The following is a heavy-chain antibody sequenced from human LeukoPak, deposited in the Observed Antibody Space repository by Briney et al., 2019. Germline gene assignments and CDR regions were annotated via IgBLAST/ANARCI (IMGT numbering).Heavy chain of an antibody. V-gene: IGHV3-30*02. D-gene: IGHD2-2*01. CDR1: GFTFSSYG. CDR2: IRYYGSNK. CDR3: AKRGIVVVPAAGIYYYYMDV. Sequence: GGSLRLSCAPSGFTFSSYGMHWVRQAPGKGLEWVAFIRYYGSNKYYADSVKGRLTTSRENSKNTLYLQMNSLRAEDTAVYYCAKRGIVVVPAAGIYYYYMDVWGKGTTVTVSS. J-gene: IGHJ6*03.